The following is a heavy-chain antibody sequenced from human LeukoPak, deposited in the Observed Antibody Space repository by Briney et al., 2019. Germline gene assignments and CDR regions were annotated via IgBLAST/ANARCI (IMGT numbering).Heavy chain of an antibody. CDR3: ARPTTSPLPHTAAYYYYYGMDV. Sequence: ASVTVSCTASGYTFISYAISWVRQAPGQGLEWMGGIIPIFGTANYAQKFQGRVTITADESTSTAYLELSSLRSEDTAVYYCARPTTSPLPHTAAYYYYYGMDVWGQGTTVTVSS. D-gene: IGHD2-2*01. V-gene: IGHV1-69*13. J-gene: IGHJ6*02. CDR2: IIPIFGTA. CDR1: GYTFISYA.